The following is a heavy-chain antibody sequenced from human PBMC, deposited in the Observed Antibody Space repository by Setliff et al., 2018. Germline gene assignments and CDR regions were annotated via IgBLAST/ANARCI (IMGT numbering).Heavy chain of an antibody. CDR2: IRSNSFGGTT. J-gene: IGHJ4*02. Sequence: GSLRLSCAASGFTFSGSSMHWVRQAPGKGLEWIAFIRSNSFGGTTEYAASVKDRFTFSRDDFASVAYLQMDSLKTDDTAIYYCARVDDYIWGTFHSMDYWGQGTLVTVSS. CDR1: GFTFSGSS. V-gene: IGHV3-49*04. D-gene: IGHD3-16*01. CDR3: ARVDDYIWGTFHSMDY.